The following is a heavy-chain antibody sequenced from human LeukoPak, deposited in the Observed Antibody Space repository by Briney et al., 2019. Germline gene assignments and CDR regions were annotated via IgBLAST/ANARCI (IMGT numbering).Heavy chain of an antibody. CDR3: AKWGDYDILTGYYVSDF. CDR2: ITGSGDTT. Sequence: PGASLRLSFAASGFIFSNYAMRWVRQAPGKGLEWVSAITGSGDTTYYADSVKGRFTISRDNSKNTLYVEMNTLRAEDTAVYYCAKWGDYDILTGYYVSDFWGQGTLVTVSS. D-gene: IGHD3-9*01. V-gene: IGHV3-23*01. J-gene: IGHJ4*02. CDR1: GFIFSNYA.